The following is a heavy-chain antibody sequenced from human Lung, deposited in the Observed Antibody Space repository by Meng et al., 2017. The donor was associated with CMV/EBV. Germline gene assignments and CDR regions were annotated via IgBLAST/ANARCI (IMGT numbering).Heavy chain of an antibody. CDR1: GITFSSNW. CDR3: ARDQGSCTSISCRGDAFDI. Sequence: GESXKISXAASGITFSSNWMSWVREAPGKGLEWVANIKEDGSEKYYVESVKGRFTISRDNAKKSLYLQMNSLRAEDTAVYYCARDQGSCTSISCRGDAFDIWGQGTXVTVSS. V-gene: IGHV3-7*01. J-gene: IGHJ3*02. D-gene: IGHD2-2*01. CDR2: IKEDGSEK.